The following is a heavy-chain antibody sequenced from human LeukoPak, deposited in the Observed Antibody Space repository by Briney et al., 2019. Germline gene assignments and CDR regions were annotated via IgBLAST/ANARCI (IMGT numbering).Heavy chain of an antibody. V-gene: IGHV1-69*06. Sequence: ASVKVSCKASGGTFISYGISWVRQAPGQGLEWMGGIIPIFGTANYAQKFQGRVTITADKSTSTAYMELSTLRSEHTAVYYCARDNTQYGSGSYITHYFDSWGQGTLVTVSS. CDR2: IIPIFGTA. CDR3: ARDNTQYGSGSYITHYFDS. J-gene: IGHJ4*02. D-gene: IGHD3-10*01. CDR1: GGTFISYG.